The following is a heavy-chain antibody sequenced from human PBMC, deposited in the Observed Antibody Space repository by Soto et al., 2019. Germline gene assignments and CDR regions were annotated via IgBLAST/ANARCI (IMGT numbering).Heavy chain of an antibody. D-gene: IGHD2-15*01. CDR1: GGSSSSGGYY. V-gene: IGHV4-31*03. Sequence: QVQLQESGPGLVKPSQTLSLTCTVSGGSSSSGGYYWSWIRQHPGKGLEWIGYIYYSGSTYYNPSLKSRVTISVDTSKNQCSLTLSSVTAADTAVHYCARVTELAYCSGGSCYSLHYFDCWGQGTLVTVSS. J-gene: IGHJ4*02. CDR3: ARVTELAYCSGGSCYSLHYFDC. CDR2: IYYSGST.